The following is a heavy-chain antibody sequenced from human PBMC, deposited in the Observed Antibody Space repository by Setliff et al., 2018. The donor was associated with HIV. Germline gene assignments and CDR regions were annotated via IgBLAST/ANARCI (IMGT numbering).Heavy chain of an antibody. CDR2: IYYSGSP. V-gene: IGHV4-39*07. Sequence: SETLSLTCTVSGGSISSSSYYWGWIRQPPGKGLEWIGSIYYSGSPNYNPSLKSRVTISVDTSKNQFSLNLSSVTAADTAVYYCARATTTPIAGMLAPPPDYWGQGTLVTVSS. CDR3: ARATTTPIAGMLAPPPDY. J-gene: IGHJ4*02. CDR1: GGSISSSSYY. D-gene: IGHD6-13*01.